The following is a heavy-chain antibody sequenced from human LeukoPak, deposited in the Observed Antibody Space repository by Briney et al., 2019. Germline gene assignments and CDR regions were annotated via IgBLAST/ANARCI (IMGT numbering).Heavy chain of an antibody. D-gene: IGHD3-22*01. J-gene: IGHJ4*02. Sequence: SETLSLTCTVSGDSVIGSYWSWIRQAPGKGVESTGYIYYSVDTDYNPSLKNRVTMSLDLSKKQFSLSLTSVTAADTAVYYRARRRYYDSTGYNPTYYFDHWGQGILVTVSS. CDR3: ARRRYYDSTGYNPTYYFDH. V-gene: IGHV4-59*02. CDR1: GDSVIGSY. CDR2: IYYSVDT.